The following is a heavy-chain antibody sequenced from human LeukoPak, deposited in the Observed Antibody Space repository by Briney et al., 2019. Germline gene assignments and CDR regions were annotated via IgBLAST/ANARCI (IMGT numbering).Heavy chain of an antibody. J-gene: IGHJ4*02. CDR2: IYCSGST. V-gene: IGHV4-30-4*08. D-gene: IGHD5-18*01. CDR1: GGSVNSGDYY. Sequence: PSETLSLTCTVSGGSVNSGDYYWSWVRQPPGKGLEWIGYIYCSGSTYSNPSLKSRVTISLDTSKNQFSLKLSSVTAADTAVYYCASSVDTAMVSYFDSWGQGTLVTVSS. CDR3: ASSVDTAMVSYFDS.